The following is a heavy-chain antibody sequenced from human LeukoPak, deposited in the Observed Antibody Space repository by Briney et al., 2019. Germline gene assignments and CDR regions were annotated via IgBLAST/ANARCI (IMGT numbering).Heavy chain of an antibody. V-gene: IGHV3-23*01. CDR1: GFTFTSYA. CDR2: LSGSGGST. J-gene: IGHJ4*02. D-gene: IGHD5-18*01. Sequence: GGSLRLSCAASGFTFTSYAMSWVRQAPGEGLEWVSSLSGSGGSTYYADSVKGRFTISRDNSKNTLYLQMNSLRAEDTAVYYCAKGGSYSYSDYWGQGTLVTVSS. CDR3: AKGGSYSYSDY.